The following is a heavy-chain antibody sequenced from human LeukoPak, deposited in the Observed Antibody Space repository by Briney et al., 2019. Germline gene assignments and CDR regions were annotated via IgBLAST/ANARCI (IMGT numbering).Heavy chain of an antibody. CDR3: ARGTVTTLFDY. V-gene: IGHV4-4*07. J-gene: IGHJ4*02. CDR2: LYTXGST. CDR1: GGSIXXXX. Sequence: PSETLSLTCXVTGGSIXXXXXXXIRQPAGXXXEWIGRLYTXGSTDXXXSXKXRVXXSVDTSKNQFSLKLRSVTAADTAVYYCARGTVTTLFDYWGQGTLVTVSS. D-gene: IGHD4-17*01.